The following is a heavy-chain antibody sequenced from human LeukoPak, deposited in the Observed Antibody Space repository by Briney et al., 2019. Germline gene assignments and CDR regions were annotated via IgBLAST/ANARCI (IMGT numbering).Heavy chain of an antibody. D-gene: IGHD1-26*01. J-gene: IGHJ4*02. V-gene: IGHV4-61*02. CDR1: GDSISRGRYY. CDR2: IYASGKT. CDR3: ARSFSEKFYFES. Sequence: SETLSLTCTVSGDSISRGRYYWSWVRQPAGKELEWLGRIYASGKTDYNPYTPSLKSRVAMSLDTSKNQVSLYLTSVTAADTAMYFCARSFSEKFYFESWGQGTLVTVSS.